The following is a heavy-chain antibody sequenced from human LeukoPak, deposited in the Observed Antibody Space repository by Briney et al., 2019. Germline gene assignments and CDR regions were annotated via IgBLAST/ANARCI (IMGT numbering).Heavy chain of an antibody. CDR2: IYHSGST. CDR3: ARRAYSSGWYYFDH. CDR1: GGSISSYY. Sequence: SETLSLTCTVSGGSISSYYWSWIRQPPGKGLEWIGYIYHSGSTNYNPSLKSRVTISVDTSKNQFSLKLSSVTAADTAVYYCARRAYSSGWYYFDHWGQGTLVTVSS. J-gene: IGHJ4*02. D-gene: IGHD6-19*01. V-gene: IGHV4-59*08.